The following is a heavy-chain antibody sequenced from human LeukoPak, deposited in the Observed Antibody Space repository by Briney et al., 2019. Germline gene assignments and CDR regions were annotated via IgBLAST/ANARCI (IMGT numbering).Heavy chain of an antibody. CDR3: ARESSGWYLYYFDY. J-gene: IGHJ4*02. CDR2: IYYSGST. D-gene: IGHD6-19*01. Sequence: SETLSPTCTVPGGSISSGGYYWSWIRQHPGKGLEWIGYIYYSGSTYYNPSLKSRVTISVDTSKNQFSLKLSSVTAADTAVYYCARESSGWYLYYFDYWGQGTLVTVSS. V-gene: IGHV4-31*03. CDR1: GGSISSGGYY.